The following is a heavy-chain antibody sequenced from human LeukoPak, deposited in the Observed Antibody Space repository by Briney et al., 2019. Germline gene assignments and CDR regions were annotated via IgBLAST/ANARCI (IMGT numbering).Heavy chain of an antibody. J-gene: IGHJ4*02. Sequence: SETLSLTCTVSGYSISSGYYWGWIRQPPGKGLEWIGSIYHSGSTYYNPSLKSRVTISVDTSKNQFSLKLSSVTAADTAVYYCARDITMARGVSYWGQGTLVTVSS. CDR3: ARDITMARGVSY. D-gene: IGHD3-10*01. CDR1: GYSISSGYY. V-gene: IGHV4-38-2*02. CDR2: IYHSGST.